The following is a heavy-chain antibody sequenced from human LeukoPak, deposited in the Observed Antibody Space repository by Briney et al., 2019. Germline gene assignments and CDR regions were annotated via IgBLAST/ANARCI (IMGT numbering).Heavy chain of an antibody. CDR2: IRSKAYGGTT. V-gene: IGHV3-49*03. Sequence: SGGSLRLSCTPSGFTFGDYAMSWFRQAPGKGLEWVGFIRSKAYGGTTDYAASVKGRFTISRDDSKSIAYLQMNSLKTEDTAVYYCTRHYGSGSYRFDYWGQGTLVTVSS. CDR1: GFTFGDYA. J-gene: IGHJ4*02. D-gene: IGHD3-10*01. CDR3: TRHYGSGSYRFDY.